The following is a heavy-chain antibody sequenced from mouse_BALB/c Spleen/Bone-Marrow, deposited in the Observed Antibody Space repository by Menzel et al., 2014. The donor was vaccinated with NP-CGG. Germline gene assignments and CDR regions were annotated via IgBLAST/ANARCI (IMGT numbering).Heavy chain of an antibody. CDR1: GYSLTGYY. CDR2: LNPNNGDN. V-gene: IGHV1-26*01. CDR3: SRDAMDY. J-gene: IGHJ4*01. Sequence: VELQQSGPDLVKPGASVKISCKASGYSLTGYYMYWVKQSHGKSLEWVGRLNPNNGDNSYNQKFKGKAILTVDKDSITAYMDPRNLPSENSAVYYFSRDAMDYWGQGTSGTVSS.